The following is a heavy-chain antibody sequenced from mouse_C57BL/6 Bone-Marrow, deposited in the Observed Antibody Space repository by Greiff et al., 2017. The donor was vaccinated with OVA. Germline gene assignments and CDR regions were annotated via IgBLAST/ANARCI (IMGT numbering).Heavy chain of an antibody. V-gene: IGHV1-47*01. J-gene: IGHJ1*03. CDR3: AMRGWLYWYFDV. CDR2: FHPYNDDT. CDR1: GYTFTTYP. Sequence: LQESGAELVKPGASVKMSCKASGYTFTTYPIEWMKQNHGKSLEWIGNFHPYNDDTKYNEKFKGKATLNVEKSSSTVYLELSRLTSDDSAVYYCAMRGWLYWYFDVWCTGTTVTVSA. D-gene: IGHD2-3*01.